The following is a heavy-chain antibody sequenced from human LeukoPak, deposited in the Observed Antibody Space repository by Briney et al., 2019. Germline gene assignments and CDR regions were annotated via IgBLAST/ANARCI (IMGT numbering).Heavy chain of an antibody. D-gene: IGHD6-13*01. J-gene: IGHJ4*02. CDR2: IYSGGST. Sequence: GGSLRLSCAASGFTVSTNCMSWVRQAPGKGLEWVSVIYSGGSTYYADSVKGRFTISRDNSKNTLYLQMNSLRAEDTAVYYCATEFPRGSSWPGVDYWGQGTLVTVSS. CDR3: ATEFPRGSSWPGVDY. CDR1: GFTVSTNC. V-gene: IGHV3-66*01.